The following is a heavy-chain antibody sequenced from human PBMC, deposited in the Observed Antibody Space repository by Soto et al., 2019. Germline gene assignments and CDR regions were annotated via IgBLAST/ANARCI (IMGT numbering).Heavy chain of an antibody. V-gene: IGHV4-61*01. Sequence: SESLALTCPGSGGSVRSGSYYWSWIRQPPGKGLEWIGYIYYSGSTNYNPSLKSRVTISVDTPKNQFSLKLSSVTAADTAVYYCARVITMVEGWFDPWGQGALVTVSS. CDR2: IYYSGST. CDR1: GGSVRSGSYY. D-gene: IGHD3-10*01. CDR3: ARVITMVEGWFDP. J-gene: IGHJ5*02.